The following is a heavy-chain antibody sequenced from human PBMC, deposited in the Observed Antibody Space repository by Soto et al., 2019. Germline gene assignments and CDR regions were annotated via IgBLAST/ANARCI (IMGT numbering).Heavy chain of an antibody. CDR2: ISSSSSYI. J-gene: IGHJ6*02. CDR1: GFTFSSYS. CDR3: ARDTGAAAGPPGMDV. V-gene: IGHV3-21*01. D-gene: IGHD6-13*01. Sequence: EVQLVESGGGLVKPGGSLRLSCAASGFTFSSYSMNWVRQAPGKGLEWVSSISSSSSYIYYADSVKGRFTISRDNAKNSLYLQMNSLRAEDTAVYYCARDTGAAAGPPGMDVWGQGTTVTVSS.